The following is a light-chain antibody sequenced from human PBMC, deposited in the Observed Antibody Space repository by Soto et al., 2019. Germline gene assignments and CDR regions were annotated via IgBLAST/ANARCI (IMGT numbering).Light chain of an antibody. J-gene: IGKJ4*01. CDR1: QGIGDT. Sequence: IVMTQSAATLSVSPVQVDTLSCVANQGIGDTLAWYQHKPGQTPRLPIYDTSTRATGVPARFSGSRSGPEFTLTTNSLQSEDFAIYYCQPYNNWPLTLGGGTKV. V-gene: IGKV3-15*01. CDR2: DTS. CDR3: QPYNNWPLT.